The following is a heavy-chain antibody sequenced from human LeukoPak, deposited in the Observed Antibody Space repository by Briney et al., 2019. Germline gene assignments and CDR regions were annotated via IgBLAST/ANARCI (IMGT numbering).Heavy chain of an antibody. V-gene: IGHV3-7*01. CDR3: ARETVSGSQEYYYGMDV. Sequence: PGGSLRLSCAASGFTFSSYWMSWVRQAPGKGLEWVANIKQDGSEKYYVDSVKGRFTISRDNAKNSLYLQMNSLRAEDTAVYYCARETVSGSQEYYYGMDVWGQGTTVTVS. D-gene: IGHD1-26*01. CDR2: IKQDGSEK. CDR1: GFTFSSYW. J-gene: IGHJ6*02.